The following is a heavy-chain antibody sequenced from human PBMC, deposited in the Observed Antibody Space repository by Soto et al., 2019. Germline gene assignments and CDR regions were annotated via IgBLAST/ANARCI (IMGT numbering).Heavy chain of an antibody. D-gene: IGHD2-15*01. CDR2: ISYDGSNK. CDR3: EPEVVVVAAPSSDY. V-gene: IGHV3-30*03. CDR1: GFTFSSYG. J-gene: IGHJ4*02. Sequence: QVQLVESGGGVVQPGRSLRLSCAASGFTFSSYGMHWVRQAPGKGLEWVAVISYDGSNKYYADSVKGRFTISRDNSKNTLYLQMNSLRAEDTAVYYCEPEVVVVAAPSSDYWGQGTLVTVSS.